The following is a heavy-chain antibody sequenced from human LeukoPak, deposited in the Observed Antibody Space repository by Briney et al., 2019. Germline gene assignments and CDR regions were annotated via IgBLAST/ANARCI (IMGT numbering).Heavy chain of an antibody. Sequence: PGGSLRLSCAASGFTFSSYAMHWVRQAPGKGLEWVSSISSSSSYIYYADSVRGRFTISRDNTKNTLYLQMNSLRADDTAVYYCARDRYYTADCWGQGTLVTVSS. CDR3: ARDRYYTADC. CDR2: ISSSSSYI. CDR1: GFTFSSYA. V-gene: IGHV3-21*01. D-gene: IGHD2-8*02. J-gene: IGHJ4*02.